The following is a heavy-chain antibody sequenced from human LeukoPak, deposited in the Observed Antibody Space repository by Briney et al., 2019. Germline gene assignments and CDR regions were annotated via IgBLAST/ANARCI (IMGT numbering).Heavy chain of an antibody. J-gene: IGHJ4*02. CDR3: AKSGNNRFDY. CDR1: GFTFSSYA. D-gene: IGHD4-23*01. V-gene: IGHV3-23*01. CDR2: ISGSGVSGGNT. Sequence: RPGGSLRLSCAASGFTFSSYAMSWVRQAPGKGLEWVSNISGSGVSGGNTYYADSVKGRFTISRDNSKNTLYLQMNSLRTEDTAVYYCAKSGNNRFDYWGQGTLVTVSS.